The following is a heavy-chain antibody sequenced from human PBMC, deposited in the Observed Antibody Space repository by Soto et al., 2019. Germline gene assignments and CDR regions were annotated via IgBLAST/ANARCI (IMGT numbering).Heavy chain of an antibody. CDR1: GFSFVTYA. CDR3: AKDAARTSGWYYFDF. CDR2: MSNSGDET. Sequence: GGSLRLSCAASGFSFVTYAMGWVRQAPGKGLEWVSVMSNSGDETYYADSVKGRFTISRDNFQNTLYLQLSSLRAEDTAVYYCAKDAARTSGWYYFDFWGQRTLVPVSS. J-gene: IGHJ4*02. D-gene: IGHD6-19*01. V-gene: IGHV3-23*01.